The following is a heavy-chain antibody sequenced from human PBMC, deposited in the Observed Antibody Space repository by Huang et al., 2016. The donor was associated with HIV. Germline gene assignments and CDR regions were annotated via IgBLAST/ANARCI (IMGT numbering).Heavy chain of an antibody. Sequence: QLQLQESGPGLVKPSETLSLTCTVSGGSISSSSYYWGWIRQPPGKGVEWIGTIYYSGNTYYNPSLKGRVTLSVDTSKNQFSLKLSSVTAADTAVYYCARHERWAMVRGVPQWGFDYWGQGTLVTVSS. D-gene: IGHD3-10*01. CDR1: GGSISSSSYY. V-gene: IGHV4-39*01. J-gene: IGHJ4*02. CDR2: IYYSGNT. CDR3: ARHERWAMVRGVPQWGFDY.